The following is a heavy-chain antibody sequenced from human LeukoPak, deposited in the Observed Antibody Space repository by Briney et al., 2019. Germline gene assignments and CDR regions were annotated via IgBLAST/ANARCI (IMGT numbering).Heavy chain of an antibody. V-gene: IGHV3-7*01. D-gene: IGHD4-17*01. Sequence: GGSLRLSCAASGFTFSSYWMSWVRQAPGKGLEWVANIKQDGSEKYYVDSVKGRFTISRDNAKNSLYLQMNSLRAEDTAAYYCARGDYGDYSGPFDYWGQGTLVTVSS. J-gene: IGHJ4*02. CDR1: GFTFSSYW. CDR2: IKQDGSEK. CDR3: ARGDYGDYSGPFDY.